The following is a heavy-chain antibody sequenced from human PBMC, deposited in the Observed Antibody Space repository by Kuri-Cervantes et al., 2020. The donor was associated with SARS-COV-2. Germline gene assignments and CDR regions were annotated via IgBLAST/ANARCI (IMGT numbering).Heavy chain of an antibody. CDR1: GYTFTSYY. D-gene: IGHD2-15*01. J-gene: IGHJ6*02. V-gene: IGHV1-46*01. Sequence: ASVKVSCKASGYTFTSYYMHWVRQAPGQGLEWMGIINPSGGSTSYTQRFQGRVTITADKSTRTVYMEVNNLRSDDTAVYYCARVPQYCSRGSCQNGPNGMDVWGQGTTATVSS. CDR2: INPSGGST. CDR3: ARVPQYCSRGSCQNGPNGMDV.